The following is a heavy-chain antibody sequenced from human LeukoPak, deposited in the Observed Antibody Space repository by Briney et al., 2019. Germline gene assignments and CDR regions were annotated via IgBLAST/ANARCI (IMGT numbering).Heavy chain of an antibody. CDR1: GFTFSSYE. V-gene: IGHV3-48*03. CDR2: ISSSGSTI. Sequence: GGSLRLSCAASGFTFSSYEMNWVRQAPGKGLEWVSYISSSGSTIYYADSVKGRFTISRDNAKNSLYLQMNSLRAEDTAVYYCARADSSGWGSLDYWGQGTLVTVSS. J-gene: IGHJ4*02. CDR3: ARADSSGWGSLDY. D-gene: IGHD6-19*01.